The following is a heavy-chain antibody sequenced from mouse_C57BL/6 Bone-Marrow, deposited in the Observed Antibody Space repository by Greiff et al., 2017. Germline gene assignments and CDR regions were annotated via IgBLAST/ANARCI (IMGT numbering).Heavy chain of an antibody. CDR2: ISNGGGST. D-gene: IGHD2-5*01. J-gene: IGHJ4*01. V-gene: IGHV5-12*01. Sequence: EVQLVESGGGLVQPGGSLKLSCAASGFTFSDYYMYWVRPTPEKRLVWVAYISNGGGSTYSPDTVKGRVTISRDNAKNTLYLQMSRLKSEDTAMYYCERHEEVYYSNYEARDYWGQGTSVSV. CDR1: GFTFSDYY. CDR3: ERHEEVYYSNYEARDY.